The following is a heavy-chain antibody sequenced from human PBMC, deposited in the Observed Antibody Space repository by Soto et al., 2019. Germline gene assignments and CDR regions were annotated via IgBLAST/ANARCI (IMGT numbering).Heavy chain of an antibody. CDR3: ASVAGHDYGDYRFDY. D-gene: IGHD4-17*01. Sequence: ASVKVSCKASGYTFTSYGISWVRQAPGQGLEWMGWISAYNGNTNYAQKLQGRVTMTTATSTSKAYMELRSLRSDDTAVYYCASVAGHDYGDYRFDYWGQGTLVTVSS. V-gene: IGHV1-18*01. J-gene: IGHJ4*02. CDR1: GYTFTSYG. CDR2: ISAYNGNT.